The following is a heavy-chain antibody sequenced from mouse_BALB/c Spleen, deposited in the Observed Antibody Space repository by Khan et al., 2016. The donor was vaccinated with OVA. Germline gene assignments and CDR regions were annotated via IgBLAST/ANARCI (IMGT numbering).Heavy chain of an antibody. V-gene: IGHV3-2*02. D-gene: IGHD2-4*01. J-gene: IGHJ2*01. CDR2: ISYSGVT. CDR3: ARGNYDAYYFDY. CDR1: GYSITSGYA. Sequence: EVQLVESGPGLVKPSQSLSLTCTVTGYSITSGYAWNWLRQFPGNKLGWMGYISYSGVTSYPPSLKSRFSISRDTSKNQFFLQLNSVTTEDTATYNCARGNYDAYYFDYGGQGTTLTVSS.